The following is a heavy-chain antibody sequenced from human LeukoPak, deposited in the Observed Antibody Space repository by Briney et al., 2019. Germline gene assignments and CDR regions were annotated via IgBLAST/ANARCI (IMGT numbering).Heavy chain of an antibody. CDR3: ARAKTGYDY. V-gene: IGHV3-48*02. D-gene: IGHD3-9*01. J-gene: IGHJ4*02. Sequence: PGGSLRLSCAASGFIFTSYSMNWVRQAPGKGLEWVSYISSPSTNIYYVDSVKGRFTISRDNAKNSLYLQMNSLRDEDTAVYYCARAKTGYDYWGQGTLVTVSS. CDR2: ISSPSTNI. CDR1: GFIFTSYS.